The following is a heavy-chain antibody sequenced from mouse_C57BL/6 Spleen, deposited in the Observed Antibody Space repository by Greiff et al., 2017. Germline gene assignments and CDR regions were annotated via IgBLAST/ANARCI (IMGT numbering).Heavy chain of an antibody. V-gene: IGHV1-9*01. J-gene: IGHJ3*01. CDR1: GYTFTGYW. Sequence: QVQLKQSGAELMKPGASVKLSCKATGYTFTGYWIAWVKQRPGHGLEWIGEILPGSGSTNYNEKFKGKATLTADTSSNTAYMQRSSLTTEDSAIYDCARRRGNYLAWFAYWGQGTLVTVSA. CDR2: ILPGSGST. CDR3: ARRRGNYLAWFAY. D-gene: IGHD2-1*01.